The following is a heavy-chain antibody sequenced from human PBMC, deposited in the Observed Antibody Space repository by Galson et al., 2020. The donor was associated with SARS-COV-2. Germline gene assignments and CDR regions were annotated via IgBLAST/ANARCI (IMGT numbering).Heavy chain of an antibody. V-gene: IGHV1-18*04. J-gene: IGHJ4*02. D-gene: IGHD2-2*02. CDR2: ISAYRGNT. CDR1: GYTFTSYG. Sequence: ASVKVSCKASGYTFTSYGISWLRQVPGQGLEWMGWISAYRGNTNYARNFQGRVTMTTDTSTTTVNLELRNLRSDDTAIYYCARGQTVYCSSTSCYNYFHFWGQGTLVTVSS. CDR3: ARGQTVYCSSTSCYNYFHF.